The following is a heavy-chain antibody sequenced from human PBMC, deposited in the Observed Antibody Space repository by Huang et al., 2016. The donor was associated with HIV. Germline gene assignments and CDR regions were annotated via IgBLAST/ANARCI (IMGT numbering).Heavy chain of an antibody. CDR3: AHLPEPSSPWTDY. CDR2: ITGDSDRV. D-gene: IGHD1-1*01. Sequence: EVQLVESGGGLVQPGRSLRLSCGASGFTFEDFSMHGVRQRPGKGLEYVSGITGDSDRVFYAASVKGRFTISRDNAKNSLYLQMYSLRVEDTALYYCAHLPEPSSPWTDYWGQGTLVTVSS. CDR1: GFTFEDFS. J-gene: IGHJ4*02. V-gene: IGHV3-9*01.